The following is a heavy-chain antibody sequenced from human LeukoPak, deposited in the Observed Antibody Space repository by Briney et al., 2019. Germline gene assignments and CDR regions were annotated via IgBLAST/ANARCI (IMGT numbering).Heavy chain of an antibody. CDR1: GYTFTLYG. J-gene: IGHJ3*02. V-gene: IGHV1-18*01. CDR3: ARGVGATNAFDI. D-gene: IGHD1-26*01. Sequence: ASVKVSCKASGYTFTLYGIGWVRQAPGQGLEWMGWVSAYNGNTNYAQKLQGRVSMTTDTSTSTAYMELRSLRSDDTAVYYCARGVGATNAFDIWGQGTLVTVSS. CDR2: VSAYNGNT.